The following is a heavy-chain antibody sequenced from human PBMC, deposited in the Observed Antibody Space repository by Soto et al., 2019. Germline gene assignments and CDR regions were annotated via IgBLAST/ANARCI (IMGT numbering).Heavy chain of an antibody. CDR1: GFPFSSYV. CDR3: AKEWAGDAFDI. V-gene: IGHV3-23*01. Sequence: PGGSLRLSCAASGFPFSSYVMSWVRQAPGKGLEWVSGISGGGINTFYADSVKGRFTISRDNSKNTLYLQMKSLRAEDTAIYFCAKEWAGDAFDIWGQGTMVTV. D-gene: IGHD6-19*01. J-gene: IGHJ3*02. CDR2: ISGGGINT.